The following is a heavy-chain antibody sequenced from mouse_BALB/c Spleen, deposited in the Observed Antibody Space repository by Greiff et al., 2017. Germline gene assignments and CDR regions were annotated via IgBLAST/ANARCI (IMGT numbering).Heavy chain of an antibody. CDR1: GFTFSSYG. V-gene: IGHV5-6*01. J-gene: IGHJ1*01. Sequence: EVQLVESGGDLVKPGGSLKLSCAASGFTFSSYGMSWVRQTPDKRLEWVATISSGGSYTYYPDIVKGRFTISRDNAKNTLYLQMSSLKSEDTAMYYCARHYYGSSYEGYFEVWGAGTTVTVSS. D-gene: IGHD1-1*01. CDR2: ISSGGSYT. CDR3: ARHYYGSSYEGYFEV.